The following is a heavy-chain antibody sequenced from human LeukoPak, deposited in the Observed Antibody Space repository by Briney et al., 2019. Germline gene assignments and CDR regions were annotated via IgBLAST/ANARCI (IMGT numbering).Heavy chain of an antibody. D-gene: IGHD6-19*01. V-gene: IGHV1-46*01. CDR3: ARGDPGIAVAGTGYYYYYYMDV. CDR1: GYTFTGYY. Sequence: GASVKVSCKASGYTFTGYYMHWVRQAPGQGLEWMGIINPSGGSTSYAQKFQGRVTITADESTSTAYMELSSLRSEDTAVYYCARGDPGIAVAGTGYYYYYYMDVWGKGTTVTISS. CDR2: INPSGGST. J-gene: IGHJ6*03.